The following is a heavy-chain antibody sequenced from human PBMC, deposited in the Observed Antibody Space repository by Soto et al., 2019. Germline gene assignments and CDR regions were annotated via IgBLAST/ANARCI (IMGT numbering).Heavy chain of an antibody. CDR3: ARHRKAFYSNYSRFDY. D-gene: IGHD4-4*01. V-gene: IGHV4-59*08. J-gene: IGHJ4*02. CDR2: IYYSGST. Sequence: SETLSLTCTVSGGSISSYYWSWIRQPPGKGLEWIGYIYYSGSTNYNPSLKSRVTISVDTSKNQFSLKLSSVTAADTAVYYCARHRKAFYSNYSRFDYWGQGTLVTVSS. CDR1: GGSISSYY.